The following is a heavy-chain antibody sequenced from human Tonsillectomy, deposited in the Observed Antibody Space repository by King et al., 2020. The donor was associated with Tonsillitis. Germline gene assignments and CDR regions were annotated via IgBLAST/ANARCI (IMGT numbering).Heavy chain of an antibody. CDR3: ASTSSSGWAVDY. Sequence: VQLVESGAEVKKPGASVKLSCKASGDTFTSYYMHWVRQAPGQGREWMGIMNPSGGSTSAAQKFQGRVTMTRDTSTSTVYMGLSSLRSEDTAVYYCASTSSSGWAVDYWGQGTLVTVSS. D-gene: IGHD6-19*01. CDR2: MNPSGGST. V-gene: IGHV1-46*01. J-gene: IGHJ4*02. CDR1: GDTFTSYY.